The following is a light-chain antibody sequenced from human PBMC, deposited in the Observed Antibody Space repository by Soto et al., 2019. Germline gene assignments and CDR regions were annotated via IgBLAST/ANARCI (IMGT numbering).Light chain of an antibody. J-gene: IGLJ2*01. V-gene: IGLV2-14*01. CDR2: DVS. Sequence: QSALTQPASVSGSPGQSITISCTGTSIDVGGYNYVSWYQQHPGKAPKLMIYDVSNRPSGVSNRFSGSKSGNTASLTISGLQAEDEADYYCSSYTRSSTRVFGGGTKLNVL. CDR3: SSYTRSSTRV. CDR1: SIDVGGYNY.